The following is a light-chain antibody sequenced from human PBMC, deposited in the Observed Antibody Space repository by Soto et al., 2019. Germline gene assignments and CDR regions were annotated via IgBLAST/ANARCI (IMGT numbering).Light chain of an antibody. J-gene: IGLJ2*01. V-gene: IGLV2-14*01. CDR3: TSYTTTDTLL. Sequence: QSALTQPASVSGSPGQSITISCTGTSSDVGYYNYLSWYQQHPGKAPKLMIYEVSNRPSGVSNRFSGSKSGNTASLTISGLQAEDEADYYCTSYTTTDTLLFGGGTKLTVL. CDR2: EVS. CDR1: SSDVGYYNY.